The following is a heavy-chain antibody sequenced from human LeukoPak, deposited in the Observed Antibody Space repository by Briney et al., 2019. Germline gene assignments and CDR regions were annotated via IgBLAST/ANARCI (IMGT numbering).Heavy chain of an antibody. J-gene: IGHJ4*02. CDR2: ISGSGGST. V-gene: IGHV3-23*01. CDR1: GFTFSSYA. CDR3: AKDGSGSYYIFDY. Sequence: GGSLRLSCAASGFTFSSYAMSWVRQAPGKGLELVSAISGSGGSTYYADSVKGRFTISRDNSKNTLYLQMNSLRAEDTAVYYCAKDGSGSYYIFDYWGQGTLVTVSS. D-gene: IGHD1-26*01.